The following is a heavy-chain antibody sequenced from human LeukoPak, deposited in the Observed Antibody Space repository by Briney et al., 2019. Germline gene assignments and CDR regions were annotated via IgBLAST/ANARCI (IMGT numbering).Heavy chain of an antibody. V-gene: IGHV1-69*13. CDR2: IIPIFGTA. D-gene: IGHD6-13*01. J-gene: IGHJ4*02. CDR1: GGTFSSYA. CDR3: ARLGSSRAIDS. Sequence: ASVKVSCKASGGTFSSYAISWVRQAPGQGLEWMGGIIPIFGTANYAQKFQGRVTITADESTSTAYMELSSLRSEDTAIYYCARLGSSRAIDSWGQGTLVTVSS.